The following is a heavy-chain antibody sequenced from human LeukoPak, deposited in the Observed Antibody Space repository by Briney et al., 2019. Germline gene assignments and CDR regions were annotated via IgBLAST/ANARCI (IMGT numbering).Heavy chain of an antibody. D-gene: IGHD3-16*01. CDR1: GGTFSSYA. J-gene: IGHJ4*02. Sequence: RASVKVSCKASGGTFSSYAISWVRQAPGQGLEWMGGIIPIFGTANYAQKFQGRITITADESTSTAYMELSSLRSEDTAVYYCATAGERPFDYWGQGTLVTVSS. CDR3: ATAGERPFDY. V-gene: IGHV1-69*13. CDR2: IIPIFGTA.